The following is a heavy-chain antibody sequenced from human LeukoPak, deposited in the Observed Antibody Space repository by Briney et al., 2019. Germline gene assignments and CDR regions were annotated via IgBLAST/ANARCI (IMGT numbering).Heavy chain of an antibody. D-gene: IGHD3-3*01. V-gene: IGHV3-64*01. J-gene: IGHJ4*02. CDR1: GFTFSSYA. Sequence: GGSLRLSCAASGFTFSSYAMHWVRQAPGKGLEYVSAISSNGGSTYYANSVKGRFTISRDNSKNTLYLQMGSLRAEDMAVYYCARDPEEFRFLEWSYFDYRGQGTLVTVSS. CDR2: ISSNGGST. CDR3: ARDPEEFRFLEWSYFDY.